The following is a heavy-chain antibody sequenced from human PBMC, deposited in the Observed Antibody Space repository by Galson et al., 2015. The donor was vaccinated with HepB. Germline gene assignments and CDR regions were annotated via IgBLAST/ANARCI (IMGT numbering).Heavy chain of an antibody. V-gene: IGHV1-69*13. CDR3: GRCGRRSLEWLTIDY. CDR1: GGTFSNYA. CDR2: IIPLFGTA. D-gene: IGHD3-3*01. Sequence: SVKVSCKASGGTFSNYAISWVRQAPGQGLEWMGGIIPLFGTANYAQKFQGKVTITADEPTSTAYMELSSLRSEDTAVYYCGRCGRRSLEWLTIDYWGQGTLVTVSS. J-gene: IGHJ4*02.